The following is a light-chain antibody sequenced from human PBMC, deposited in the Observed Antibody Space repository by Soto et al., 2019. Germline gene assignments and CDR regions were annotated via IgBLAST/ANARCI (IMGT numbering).Light chain of an antibody. CDR2: DTS. J-gene: IGKJ1*01. V-gene: IGKV1-5*01. Sequence: IQMTQSPSTLSASVGDRVAITCRASQSVSDWLAWYQQTPGNQHKLLIYDTSRLESAVPSRFSASGSGTEFTLTISGLQPDDFATYYCHQYNSYTWTFGQGTKVDI. CDR1: QSVSDW. CDR3: HQYNSYTWT.